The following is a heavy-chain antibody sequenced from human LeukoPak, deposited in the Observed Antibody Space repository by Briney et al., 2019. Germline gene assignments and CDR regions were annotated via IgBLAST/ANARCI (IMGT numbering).Heavy chain of an antibody. CDR2: IRYDGNNQ. J-gene: IGHJ4*02. V-gene: IGHV3-30*02. CDR1: GFTFSSDG. D-gene: IGHD5-18*01. Sequence: GGSLRLSCAASGFTFSSDGMHWVRQAPGKGLEWVAFIRYDGNNQYYADSVKGRFTISRDNSKNTLYLQMNSLRAEDTAVYYCTKEEQQLWFFDYWGQGTLVTVSS. CDR3: TKEEQQLWFFDY.